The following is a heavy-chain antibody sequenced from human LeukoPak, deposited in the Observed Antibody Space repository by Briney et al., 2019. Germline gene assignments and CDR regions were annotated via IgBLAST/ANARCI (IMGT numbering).Heavy chain of an antibody. CDR1: GGSFSGYY. J-gene: IGHJ4*02. CDR2: INHSGST. Sequence: SETLSLTCAVYGGSFSGYYWSWIRQPPGKGLEWIGEINHSGSTNYNPSLKSRVTISLDTSKNQFSLKLNSVTAADTAVYYCTRTSITMMGYYFDYWGQGTLVTVSS. V-gene: IGHV4-34*01. CDR3: TRTSITMMGYYFDY. D-gene: IGHD3-22*01.